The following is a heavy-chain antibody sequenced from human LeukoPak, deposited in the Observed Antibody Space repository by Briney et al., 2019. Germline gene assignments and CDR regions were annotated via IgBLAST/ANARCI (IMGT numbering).Heavy chain of an antibody. CDR3: ARASGSGPCIDY. J-gene: IGHJ4*02. V-gene: IGHV3-21*01. CDR1: GFTFSSYG. CDR2: ISSSSSYI. D-gene: IGHD3-10*01. Sequence: PGGSLRLSCAASGFTFSSYGMNWVRQAPGKGLEWVSSISSSSSYIYYADSVKGRFTISRDNAKNSLYLQMNSLRAEDTAVYYCARASGSGPCIDYWGQGTLVTVSS.